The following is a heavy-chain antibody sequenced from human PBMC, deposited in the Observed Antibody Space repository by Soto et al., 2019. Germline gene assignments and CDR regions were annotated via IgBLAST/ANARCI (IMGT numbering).Heavy chain of an antibody. CDR3: AKDPHS. V-gene: IGHV3-23*01. J-gene: IGHJ4*02. Sequence: EVQLLESGGGLVQPGGSLRLSCTASGFTFSSYAMSWVRQAPGKGLEWVAGVSGSAYSTYYADSVEGRFTISRDNSKNTLYLQRNSLRAEDTAVYYCAKDPHSWGQGTLVTVSS. CDR2: VSGSAYST. CDR1: GFTFSSYA.